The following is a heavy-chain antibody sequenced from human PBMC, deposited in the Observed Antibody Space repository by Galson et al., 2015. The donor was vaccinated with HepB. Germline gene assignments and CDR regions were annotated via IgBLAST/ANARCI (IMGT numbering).Heavy chain of an antibody. J-gene: IGHJ4*02. CDR2: ISYDGSNK. CDR1: GFTFSTYG. D-gene: IGHD3-22*01. CDR3: AKGTPHYYDSSGYFVY. Sequence: SLRLSCAASGFTFSTYGMHWVRQAPGKRLEWVAVISYDGSNKYYGDSVKGRFTISRDNSKNTLYLQMNSLRVEDTAVYYCAKGTPHYYDSSGYFVYWGQGTLVTVSS. V-gene: IGHV3-30*18.